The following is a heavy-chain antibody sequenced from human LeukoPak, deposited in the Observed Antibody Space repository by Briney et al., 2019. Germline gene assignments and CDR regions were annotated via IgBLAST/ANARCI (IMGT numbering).Heavy chain of an antibody. Sequence: GGSLGLSCAASGFTLSSYWMSWVRQAPAKGLEWVANKTDVGSGKYYVDFAKGRFTISRDIDKNSVHLQMNSLRAEDTAVYYCARGSIWKTTVTTGYWGQGTLVTVSS. J-gene: IGHJ4*02. CDR3: ARGSIWKTTVTTGY. CDR1: GFTLSSYW. D-gene: IGHD4-17*01. CDR2: KTDVGSGK. V-gene: IGHV3-7*01.